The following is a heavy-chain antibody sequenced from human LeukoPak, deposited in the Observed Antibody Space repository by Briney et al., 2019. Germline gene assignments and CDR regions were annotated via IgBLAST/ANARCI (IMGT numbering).Heavy chain of an antibody. Sequence: PGGSLRLSCAASGFTFSSYSMNWVRQAPGKGLEWVSYISSSSSTIYYADSVKGRFTISRDNAKNSLYLQMNSLRAEDTAVYYCARGGELLWFGELFGPIEYYFDYWGQGTLVTVSS. V-gene: IGHV3-48*01. CDR2: ISSSSSTI. CDR3: ARGGELLWFGELFGPIEYYFDY. D-gene: IGHD3-10*01. CDR1: GFTFSSYS. J-gene: IGHJ4*02.